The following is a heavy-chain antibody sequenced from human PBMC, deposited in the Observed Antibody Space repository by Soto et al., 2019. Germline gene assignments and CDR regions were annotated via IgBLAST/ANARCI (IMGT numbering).Heavy chain of an antibody. V-gene: IGHV3-30*18. D-gene: IGHD6-6*01. CDR3: AKGGWYGSSSRSDR. CDR1: GFTMSGVD. Sequence: QVQLVESGGGVVQPGRSLRLSCAASGFTMSGVDMHWVRQAPGKGLEWVAVMSYDGSRQYYADSVEGRFTISRDNSKTTLYLQMDSLSTEDTAVYYCAKGGWYGSSSRSDRWGQGTLVTVSS. CDR2: MSYDGSRQ. J-gene: IGHJ5*02.